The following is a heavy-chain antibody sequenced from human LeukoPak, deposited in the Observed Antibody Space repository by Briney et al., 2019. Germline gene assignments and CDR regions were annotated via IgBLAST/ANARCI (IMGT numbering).Heavy chain of an antibody. J-gene: IGHJ5*02. Sequence: PSETLSLTCTVSGGSISSSSYYWGWIRQPPGKGLEWIGEINHSGSTNYNPSLKSRVTISVDTSKNQFSLKLSSVTAADTAVYYCARGKANWFDPWGQGTLVTVSS. CDR2: INHSGST. CDR3: ARGKANWFDP. V-gene: IGHV4-39*07. CDR1: GGSISSSSYY.